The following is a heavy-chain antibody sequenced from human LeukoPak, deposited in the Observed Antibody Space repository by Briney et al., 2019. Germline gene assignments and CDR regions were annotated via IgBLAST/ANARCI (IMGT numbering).Heavy chain of an antibody. D-gene: IGHD3-3*01. CDR1: GYTFTGYY. V-gene: IGHV1-2*02. CDR3: AREGAMTYSWSY. CDR2: INPNSGGT. Sequence: ASVKVSCKASGYTFTGYYMHWVRQAPGQGLEWMGWINPNSGGTNYAQKFQGRVTTTRDTSISTAYMELSRLRSDDTAVYYCAREGAMTYSWSYWGQGTLVTVSS. J-gene: IGHJ4*02.